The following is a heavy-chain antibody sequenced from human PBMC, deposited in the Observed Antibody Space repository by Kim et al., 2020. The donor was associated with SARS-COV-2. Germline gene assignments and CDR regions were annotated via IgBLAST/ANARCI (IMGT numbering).Heavy chain of an antibody. Sequence: GGSLRLSCAASGFTFSSYGMHWVRQAPGKGLEWVAVISYDGSNKYYADSVKGRFTISRDNSKNTLYLQMNSLRAEDTAVYYCAKEWGYGDYSRGNYYYHGMDVWGQGTTVTVSS. D-gene: IGHD4-17*01. CDR1: GFTFSSYG. CDR3: AKEWGYGDYSRGNYYYHGMDV. CDR2: ISYDGSNK. V-gene: IGHV3-30*18. J-gene: IGHJ6*02.